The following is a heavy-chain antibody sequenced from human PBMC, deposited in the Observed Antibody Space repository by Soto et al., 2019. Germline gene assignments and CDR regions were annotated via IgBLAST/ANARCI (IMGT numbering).Heavy chain of an antibody. D-gene: IGHD3-10*01. CDR3: ARDASRSGSYYNPTFNFDY. J-gene: IGHJ4*02. Sequence: GGSLRLSCVASGFTFRAYSMSWVRQAPGQGLEWVSSITSSSTYIYYTRSVEGRFTISRDDAKNSLHLQMNSLRAEDTAVYYCARDASRSGSYYNPTFNFDYWGQGTLVTVSS. CDR1: GFTFRAYS. V-gene: IGHV3-21*06. CDR2: ITSSSTYI.